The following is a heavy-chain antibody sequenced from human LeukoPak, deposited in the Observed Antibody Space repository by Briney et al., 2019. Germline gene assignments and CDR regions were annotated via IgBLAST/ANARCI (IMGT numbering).Heavy chain of an antibody. CDR3: ASRSADYYDSSGYYPFDY. D-gene: IGHD3-22*01. Sequence: SETLSLTCAVYGGSFSGYYWSWIRQPPGKGLEWIGEINHSGSTNYNPSLKSRVTISVDTSKNQFSLKLSSVTAADTAVYYCASRSADYYDSSGYYPFDYWGQGTLVTVSS. CDR2: INHSGST. V-gene: IGHV4-34*01. CDR1: GGSFSGYY. J-gene: IGHJ4*02.